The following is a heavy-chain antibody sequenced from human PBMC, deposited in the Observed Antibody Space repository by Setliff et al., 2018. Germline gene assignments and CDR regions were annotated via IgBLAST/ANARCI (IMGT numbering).Heavy chain of an antibody. J-gene: IGHJ4*02. D-gene: IGHD6-6*01. CDR1: GFTFVNYW. V-gene: IGHV3-74*01. CDR2: VTGDATST. CDR3: VSELGSSWSPAD. Sequence: GSLRLSCAASGFTFVNYWMHWVRQAPGKGLVWISRVTGDATSTTYADSVKGRFAISRDNAKNMLYLQMNSLRADDTAVYYCVSELGSSWSPADWGQGTLVTVSS.